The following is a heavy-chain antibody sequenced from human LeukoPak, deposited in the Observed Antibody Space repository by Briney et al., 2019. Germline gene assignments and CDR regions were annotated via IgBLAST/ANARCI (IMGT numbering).Heavy chain of an antibody. CDR1: GYTFTSYY. Sequence: ASVMVSCKASGYTFTSYYMHWVRQAPGQGLEWMGIINPSGGSTSYAQKFQGRVTTTRDTSTSTVYMELSSLRSEDTAVYYCARDHRRVPRTNGVCYNLDTCTTSTIFDYWGQGTLVTASS. CDR2: INPSGGST. V-gene: IGHV1-46*01. J-gene: IGHJ4*02. CDR3: ARDHRRVPRTNGVCYNLDTCTTSTIFDY. D-gene: IGHD2-8*01.